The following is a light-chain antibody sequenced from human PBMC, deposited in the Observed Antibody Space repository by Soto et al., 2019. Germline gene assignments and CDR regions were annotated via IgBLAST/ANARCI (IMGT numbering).Light chain of an antibody. CDR2: DVS. Sequence: QSALTQPRSVSGSPGQSVTISCTGTSSDVGGYNYVSWYQQHPGKAPKLMIYDVSKRPSGVPDRCSGSKSGNTASLTISGLHAEDEADFYCCAYAGSYTFVVFGGGTKLTVL. J-gene: IGLJ2*01. V-gene: IGLV2-11*01. CDR3: CAYAGSYTFVV. CDR1: SSDVGGYNY.